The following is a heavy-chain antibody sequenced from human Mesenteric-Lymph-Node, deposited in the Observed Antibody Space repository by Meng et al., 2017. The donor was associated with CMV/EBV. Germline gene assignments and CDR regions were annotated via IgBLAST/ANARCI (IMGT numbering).Heavy chain of an antibody. CDR3: ARDDYAAGFDY. D-gene: IGHD4/OR15-4a*01. CDR1: GFTFDDYA. CDR2: ISWNSDNI. V-gene: IGHV3-9*01. Sequence: SLKISCVASGFTFDDYAMHWVRQAPGKGLEWVSGISWNSDNIVYADSVKGRFTISRDNAKNSLYPQMNSLRAEDTAFYYCARDDYAAGFDYWGQGTLVTVSS. J-gene: IGHJ4*02.